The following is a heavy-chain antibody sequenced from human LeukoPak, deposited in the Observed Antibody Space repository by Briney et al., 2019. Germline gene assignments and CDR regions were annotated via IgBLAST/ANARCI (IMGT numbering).Heavy chain of an antibody. CDR2: ISGSGGST. CDR1: GFTFSNYA. V-gene: IGHV3-23*01. Sequence: GGSLRLSCAASGFTFSNYAMSWVRQAPGKGLEWVSAISGSGGSTYYADSVKGRFTISRDNSKNTLYLQMNSLRAEDTAVYYCAKRMVELLLEYWGQGTLVTVSS. J-gene: IGHJ4*02. D-gene: IGHD1-26*01. CDR3: AKRMVELLLEY.